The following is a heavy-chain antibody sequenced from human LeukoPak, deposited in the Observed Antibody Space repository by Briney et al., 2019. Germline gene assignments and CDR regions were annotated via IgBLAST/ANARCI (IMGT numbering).Heavy chain of an antibody. Sequence: GGSLRLSCAVSGFTFSTYWMRWVRQAPGKGLVWVSRINTDGSLINYADSVKGRFTMSRDNSKNTLYLQMSSLRAEDTAVCYCARIIVGATGIDYWGQGTLVTVSS. V-gene: IGHV3-74*01. D-gene: IGHD1-26*01. J-gene: IGHJ4*02. CDR3: ARIIVGATGIDY. CDR2: INTDGSLI. CDR1: GFTFSTYW.